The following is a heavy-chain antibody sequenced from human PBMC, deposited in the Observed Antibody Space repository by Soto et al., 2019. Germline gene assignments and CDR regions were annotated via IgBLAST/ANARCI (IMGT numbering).Heavy chain of an antibody. J-gene: IGHJ4*02. V-gene: IGHV3-11*06. CDR2: ISGSGTYT. Sequence: LRLSCAASGFSFSDSYMSWVRQAPGKGLEWVSYISGSGTYTNYADSVKGRLTISRDNAKNSLYLQITSLSAEDTAVYYCARDKGTDGSYYPFFDYWGQGTLVTVSS. CDR1: GFSFSDSY. CDR3: ARDKGTDGSYYPFFDY. D-gene: IGHD1-26*01.